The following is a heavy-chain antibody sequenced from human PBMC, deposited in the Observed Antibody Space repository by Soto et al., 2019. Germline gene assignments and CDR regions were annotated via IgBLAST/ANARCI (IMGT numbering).Heavy chain of an antibody. CDR3: ARATSAGNGRRVDV. CDR1: GYTFTTYY. V-gene: IGHV1-46*01. CDR2: INPSGGST. D-gene: IGHD6-13*01. Sequence: QVQLVQSGTEVKEPGASVSLSCKASGYTFTTYYIHWVRQAPGQGLEWMGMINPSGGSTTYAQHCQGRVTMTRDTSTSTVYMDLNSLRSDDTAVYYCARATSAGNGRRVDVWGQGTTVTVSS. J-gene: IGHJ6*02.